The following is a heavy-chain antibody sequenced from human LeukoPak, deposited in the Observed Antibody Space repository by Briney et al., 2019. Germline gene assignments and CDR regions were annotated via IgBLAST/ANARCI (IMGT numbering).Heavy chain of an antibody. V-gene: IGHV4-34*01. CDR3: ARGGSSLVVYAKRYYFDY. Sequence: PSETLSLTCAVYGGSFSGYYWSWIRQPPGKGLEWIGEINHSGSTNYNPSLKSRVTISVDTSKNQFSLKLSSVTAADTAVYYCARGGSSLVVYAKRYYFDYWGQGTLVTVSS. J-gene: IGHJ4*02. CDR2: INHSGST. D-gene: IGHD2-8*01. CDR1: GGSFSGYY.